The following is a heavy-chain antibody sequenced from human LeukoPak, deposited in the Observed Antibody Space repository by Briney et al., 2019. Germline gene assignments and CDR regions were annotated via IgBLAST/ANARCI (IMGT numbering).Heavy chain of an antibody. D-gene: IGHD6-19*01. CDR2: IIPILGIA. Sequence: SVKVSRKASGGTFSNYAISWVRQAPGQGLEWMGRIIPILGIANYAQKFQGRVTITADKSTSTAYMELSSLRSEDTAVYYCARDSSGWYGWFDPWGQGTLVTVSS. CDR3: ARDSSGWYGWFDP. J-gene: IGHJ5*02. CDR1: GGTFSNYA. V-gene: IGHV1-69*04.